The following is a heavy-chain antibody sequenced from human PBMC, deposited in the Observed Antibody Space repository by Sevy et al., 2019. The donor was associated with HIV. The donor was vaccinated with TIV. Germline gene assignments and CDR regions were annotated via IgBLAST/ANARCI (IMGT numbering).Heavy chain of an antibody. Sequence: GGSLRLSCAASGFSLNSFWMNWVRQTPGKGLEWVANINQNGSVTYYVDSVKGRFTISRDNRRNLLYLQMTSLRVEDTALYYCVRAVATNGIFWGQGTLVTVSS. CDR2: INQNGSVT. CDR1: GFSLNSFW. V-gene: IGHV3-7*01. D-gene: IGHD3-3*02. CDR3: VRAVATNGIF. J-gene: IGHJ4*02.